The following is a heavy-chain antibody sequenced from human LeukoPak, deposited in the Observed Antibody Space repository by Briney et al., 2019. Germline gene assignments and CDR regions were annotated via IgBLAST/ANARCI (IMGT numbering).Heavy chain of an antibody. CDR3: ARDPIRGVGYYYYYMDV. CDR2: INPNSGGT. CDR1: GYTFTDYY. J-gene: IGHJ6*03. Sequence: ASVKVSCKASGYTFTDYYMHWVRQAPGQGLEWVGGINPNSGGTNYAQKFQGRVTMTRDTSISTAYMELSRLRSDDTAVYYCARDPIRGVGYYYYYMDVWGKGTTVTVSS. V-gene: IGHV1-2*02. D-gene: IGHD2-8*01.